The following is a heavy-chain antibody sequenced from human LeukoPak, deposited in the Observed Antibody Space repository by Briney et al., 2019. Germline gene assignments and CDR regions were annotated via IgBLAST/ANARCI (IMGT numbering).Heavy chain of an antibody. J-gene: IGHJ4*02. D-gene: IGHD2-2*01. CDR1: GGSISSSSYF. CDR3: ARLSAYCSSTSCYGGVFDY. CDR2: VYDSGTP. Sequence: SETLSLTCTVSGGSISSSSYFWGGIRQPPGKGLEWIGSVYDSGTPYYPPSLKRRVTISVDTSKNPFSLKLSSVTAADTAVYYCARLSAYCSSTSCYGGVFDYWGQGTLVTVSS. V-gene: IGHV4-39*01.